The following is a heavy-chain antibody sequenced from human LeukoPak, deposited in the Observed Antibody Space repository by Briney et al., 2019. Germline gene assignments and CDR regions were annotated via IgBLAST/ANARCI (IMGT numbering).Heavy chain of an antibody. CDR2: IYYSGST. Sequence: SETLSLTCTVSGGSISSYYWSWIRQPPGKGLEWTGYIYYSGSTNYNPSLKSRVTISVDTSKNQFSLKVRSATAADTAVYHCARKEGGQLVNTRRWFDPWGQGTLVTVSS. V-gene: IGHV4-59*12. D-gene: IGHD6-13*01. CDR3: ARKEGGQLVNTRRWFDP. CDR1: GGSISSYY. J-gene: IGHJ5*02.